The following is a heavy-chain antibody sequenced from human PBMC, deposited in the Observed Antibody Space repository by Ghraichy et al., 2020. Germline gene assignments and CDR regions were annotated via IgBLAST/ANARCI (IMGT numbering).Heavy chain of an antibody. D-gene: IGHD6-19*01. J-gene: IGHJ4*02. CDR2: IIHTGVT. CDR1: GYSISSDYY. V-gene: IGHV4-38-2*01. Sequence: SETLSLTCAVSGYSISSDYYWDWMRQPPGKGLGWIGSIIHTGVTYYNPSLKSRVTISVDTSKNQFSLKLSSVTAADTAVYYWARGPTRRKGIEVVRLYYFDYLGQGTLVNVSS. CDR3: ARGPTRRKGIEVVRLYYFDY.